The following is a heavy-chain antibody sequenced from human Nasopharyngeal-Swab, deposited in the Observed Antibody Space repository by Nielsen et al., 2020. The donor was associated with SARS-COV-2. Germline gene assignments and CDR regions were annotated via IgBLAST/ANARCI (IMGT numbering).Heavy chain of an antibody. V-gene: IGHV3-15*01. J-gene: IGHJ3*02. D-gene: IGHD4-17*01. CDR3: TTEGTVTVTMARGDAFDI. CDR2: IKSKPDGGTT. Sequence: WIRQPPGKGLEWVGRIKSKPDGGTTDYAAPVKGRFTISRDDSKNTLYLQMNSLKTEDTAVYYCTTEGTVTVTMARGDAFDIWGQGTMVTVSS.